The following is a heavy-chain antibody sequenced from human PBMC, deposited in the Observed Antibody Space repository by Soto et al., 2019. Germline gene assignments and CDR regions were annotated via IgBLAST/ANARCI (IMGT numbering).Heavy chain of an antibody. J-gene: IGHJ6*02. Sequence: ASVKVSCKASGYTFTSYGISWVRQAPGQGLEWKGRISTYNGNTNYPQSLQGRLTMTTDTSTTTAYIELRNLRSDDTAVYYCARDPYHVLMVNAPNLYGMDVWGQGTTVTVSS. CDR2: ISTYNGNT. V-gene: IGHV1-18*01. CDR1: GYTFTSYG. CDR3: ARDPYHVLMVNAPNLYGMDV. D-gene: IGHD2-8*01.